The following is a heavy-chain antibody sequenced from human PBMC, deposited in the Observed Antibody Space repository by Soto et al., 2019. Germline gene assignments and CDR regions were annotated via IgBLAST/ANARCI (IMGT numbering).Heavy chain of an antibody. J-gene: IGHJ5*02. CDR3: ARDIVATITGWFDP. D-gene: IGHD5-12*01. CDR1: GFTFDDYA. Sequence: EVQLVESGGGLVQPGRSLRLSCAASGFTFDDYAMHWVRQAPGKGLEWVSGISWNSGSIGYADSVKGRFTISRDNAKNSLYLQMNSLRAEDTALYYCARDIVATITGWFDPWGQGTLVTVSS. CDR2: ISWNSGSI. V-gene: IGHV3-9*01.